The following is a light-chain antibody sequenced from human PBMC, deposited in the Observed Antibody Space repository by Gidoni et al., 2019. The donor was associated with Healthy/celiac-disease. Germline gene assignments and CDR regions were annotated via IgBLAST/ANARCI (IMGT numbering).Light chain of an antibody. CDR1: QGISNN. Sequence: DIPMTQSPSSLSASVGDRATITCRASQGISNNLAWYQQKPGKGPKLLIYAAFTLQSGVPSRFSGSGSGTDFTLTISSLQPEDVATYYCQKYNSAPWTFGQGTKVEIK. J-gene: IGKJ1*01. CDR2: AAF. V-gene: IGKV1-27*01. CDR3: QKYNSAPWT.